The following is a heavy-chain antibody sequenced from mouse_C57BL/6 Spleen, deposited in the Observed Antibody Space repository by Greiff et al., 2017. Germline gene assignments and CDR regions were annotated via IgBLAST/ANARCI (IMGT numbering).Heavy chain of an antibody. Sequence: QVQLQQPGAELVMPGASVKLSCKASGYTFTSYWMHWVKQRPGQGLEWIGEIDPSDSYTNYNQNFKGKSTLTVDKSSSTAYMQLSSLTSEDSAVYYCARLAGYYPFAYWGQGTLVTVSA. J-gene: IGHJ3*01. V-gene: IGHV1-69*01. CDR1: GYTFTSYW. D-gene: IGHD2-3*01. CDR2: IDPSDSYT. CDR3: ARLAGYYPFAY.